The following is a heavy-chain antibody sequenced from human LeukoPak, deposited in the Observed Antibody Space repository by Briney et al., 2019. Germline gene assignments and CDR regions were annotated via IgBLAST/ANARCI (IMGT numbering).Heavy chain of an antibody. CDR2: ISYDGSNK. CDR1: GFTFSSYA. D-gene: IGHD3-9*01. V-gene: IGHV3-30*01. Sequence: QPGRPLRLSCAPSGFTFSSYAMHWVRQAPGKGLEWVAVISYDGSNKYYAASVKGRFTISRDNSKNTLYLQMNSLRAEDTAVYYCARDGAKYYDILTGYLDYWGQGTLVTVSS. CDR3: ARDGAKYYDILTGYLDY. J-gene: IGHJ4*02.